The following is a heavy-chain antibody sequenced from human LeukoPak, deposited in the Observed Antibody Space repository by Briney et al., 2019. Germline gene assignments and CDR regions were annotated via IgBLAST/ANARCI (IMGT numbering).Heavy chain of an antibody. CDR1: GFTFSTYW. CDR2: IKQDGSEK. D-gene: IGHD2-2*01. J-gene: IGHJ4*02. Sequence: GGSLRLSCAASGFTFSTYWMSWVRQPPGKGLEWVANIKQDGSEKYYVDSVKGRFTISRDNSKNTLYLQMNSLRAEDTAVYYCAKSTVVVPAANDYWGQGTLVTVSS. CDR3: AKSTVVVPAANDY. V-gene: IGHV3-7*03.